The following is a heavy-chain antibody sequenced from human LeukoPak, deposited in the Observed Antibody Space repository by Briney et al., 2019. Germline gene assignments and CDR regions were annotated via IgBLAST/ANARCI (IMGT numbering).Heavy chain of an antibody. V-gene: IGHV1-2*02. CDR3: ARDRLTMIVVELLSDAFDI. J-gene: IGHJ3*02. CDR2: INPNSGGT. CDR1: GYTFTGYY. D-gene: IGHD3-22*01. Sequence: AASVKVSCKASGYTFTGYYMHWVRQAPGQGLEWMGWINPNSGGTNYAQKFQGRVTMTRDTSISTAYMELSRLRSDDTAVYYCARDRLTMIVVELLSDAFDIWGQGTMVTVSS.